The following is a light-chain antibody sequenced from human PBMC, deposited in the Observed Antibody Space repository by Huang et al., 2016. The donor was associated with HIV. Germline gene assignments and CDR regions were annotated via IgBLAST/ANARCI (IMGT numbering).Light chain of an antibody. CDR1: QSVSSD. Sequence: EIVMTQSPATLSVSPGERATLSCRASQSVSSDFAWYQQKLGQAPRRLIYGATIRDTGIPARFSGSGSGTEFTLTISSLQSEERAVYYCQQYNEWPPSTFGQGTKLEIK. J-gene: IGKJ2*02. CDR3: QQYNEWPPST. V-gene: IGKV3-15*01. CDR2: GAT.